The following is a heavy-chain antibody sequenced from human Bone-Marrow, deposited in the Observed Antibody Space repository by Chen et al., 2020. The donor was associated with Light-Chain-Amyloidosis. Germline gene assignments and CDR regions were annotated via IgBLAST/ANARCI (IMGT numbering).Heavy chain of an antibody. CDR2: IDSSGTYI. CDR3: ARDQVEYKFFYYMDV. V-gene: IGHV3-21*06. J-gene: IGHJ6*03. D-gene: IGHD6-6*01. Sequence: EVQLLESGGGLVQPGGSLRLSCAASGFNFSKNAMNWVRQAPGKGLEWVSSIDSSGTYINYADSTRGRFSISRDNAKNSLYLQITSLRAEDTAVYYCARDQVEYKFFYYMDVWGKGTTVTVSS. CDR1: GFNFSKNA.